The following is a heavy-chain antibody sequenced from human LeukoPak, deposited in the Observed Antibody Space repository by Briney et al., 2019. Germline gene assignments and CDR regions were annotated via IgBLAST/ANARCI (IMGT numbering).Heavy chain of an antibody. CDR3: AKDRRAGSYDY. CDR2: VSGSGDST. CDR1: GFTFSNYA. D-gene: IGHD3-10*01. V-gene: IGHV3-23*01. J-gene: IGHJ4*02. Sequence: GGSLRLSCAASGFTFSNYAMSWVRQAPGKGLEWVSDVSGSGDSTNYADSVKGRFTISRDNSKNTLYLQMNSLRAEDTAVYYCAKDRRAGSYDYWGQGTLVTVSS.